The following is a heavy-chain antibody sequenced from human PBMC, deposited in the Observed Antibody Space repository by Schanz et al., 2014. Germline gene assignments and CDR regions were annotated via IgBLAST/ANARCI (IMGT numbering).Heavy chain of an antibody. J-gene: IGHJ5*01. CDR2: ISGSGGST. CDR3: PKDLPYGAHDQYYYDRDQERIEDDS. D-gene: IGHD3-3*01. V-gene: IGHV3-23*01. Sequence: RLSCAASGFTFSTYAMICVRQAPGKGLECVSAISGSGGSTYYADSVKGRFTISRDNSKNSLYLQMNSLRAEHTALYHCPKDLPYGAHDQYYYDRDQERIEDDS. CDR1: GFTFSTYA.